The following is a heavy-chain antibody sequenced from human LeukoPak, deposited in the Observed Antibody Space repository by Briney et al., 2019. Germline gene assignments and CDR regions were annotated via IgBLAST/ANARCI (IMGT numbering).Heavy chain of an antibody. CDR2: IYYSGST. CDR1: GGSFSGYY. J-gene: IGHJ4*02. CDR3: ASSQWLGLPFDY. V-gene: IGHV4-59*01. D-gene: IGHD6-19*01. Sequence: PSETLSLTCAVYGGSFSGYYWSWIRQPPGKGLEWIGYIYYSGSTNYNPSLKSRVTISVDTSKNQFSLKLSSVTAADTAVYYCASSQWLGLPFDYWGQGTLVTVSS.